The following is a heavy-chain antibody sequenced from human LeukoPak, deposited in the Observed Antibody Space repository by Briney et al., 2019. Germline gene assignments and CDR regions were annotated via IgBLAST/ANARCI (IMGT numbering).Heavy chain of an antibody. V-gene: IGHV3-23*01. CDR3: AGVSSGWEFDY. CDR2: ISGSGGST. J-gene: IGHJ4*02. CDR1: GFTLSSYA. Sequence: PGGSLRLSCAASGFTLSSYAMSWVRQVPGKGLEWVSAISGSGGSTYYGDSVKGRFTISRDNSKNTLYLQMNSLRAEDTAVYYCAGVSSGWEFDYWGQGTLVTVSS. D-gene: IGHD6-19*01.